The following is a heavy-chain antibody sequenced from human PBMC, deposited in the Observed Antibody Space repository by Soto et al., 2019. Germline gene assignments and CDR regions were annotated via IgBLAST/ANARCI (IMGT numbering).Heavy chain of an antibody. CDR2: ISGSGGKT. Sequence: GGSLRLSCAASGFTFSSFAMSWVRQAPGKGLEWVLAISGSGGKTYYTDSVKGRFTISRDNSKNTLYLQMKSLRAEDTAVYYCAKGDGYRPYYFDYWGLGTLVTVSS. CDR3: AKGDGYRPYYFDY. CDR1: GFTFSSFA. V-gene: IGHV3-23*01. J-gene: IGHJ4*02. D-gene: IGHD3-16*02.